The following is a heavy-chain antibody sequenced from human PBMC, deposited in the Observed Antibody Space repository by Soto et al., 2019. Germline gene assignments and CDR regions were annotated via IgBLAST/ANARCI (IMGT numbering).Heavy chain of an antibody. Sequence: QVQLVESGGGVVQPGRSLRLSCAASGFTFSSYAMHWVRQAPGKGLEWVAVISYDGSNKYYADSVKGRFTISRDNSKNTLYLQMNSLRAEDTAVYYCARGERELLTMLDYWGQGTLVTVSS. V-gene: IGHV3-30-3*01. CDR1: GFTFSSYA. CDR3: ARGERELLTMLDY. D-gene: IGHD1-26*01. CDR2: ISYDGSNK. J-gene: IGHJ4*02.